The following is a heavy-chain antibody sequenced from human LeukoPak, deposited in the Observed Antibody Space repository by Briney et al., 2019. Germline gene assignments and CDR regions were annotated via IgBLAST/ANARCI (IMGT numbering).Heavy chain of an antibody. J-gene: IGHJ4*02. CDR3: AREVSEGFDF. D-gene: IGHD3-22*01. Sequence: GGSLRLSCTASGFTFSGYSMNWIRQAPGKGLEWVSTFGTRSTSVYHAGSVKGRFAISRDNAKNSLYLQMNSLRAEDTALYYCAREVSEGFDFWGQGTLVTVSS. CDR1: GFTFSGYS. V-gene: IGHV3-21*01. CDR2: FGTRSTSV.